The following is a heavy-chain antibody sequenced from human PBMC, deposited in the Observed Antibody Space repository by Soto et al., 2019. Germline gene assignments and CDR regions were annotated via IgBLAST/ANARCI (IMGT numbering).Heavy chain of an antibody. CDR3: ARGGAPWAFDI. CDR2: IGTAGDT. CDR1: GFTFSSYD. Sequence: EVQLVESGGGLVQPGGSLRLSCAASGFTFSSYDMHWVRQATGKGLEWVSAIGTAGDTYYPGSVKGRFTISRENAKNSLYLQMNSLRAGDTAVYYCARGGAPWAFDIWGQGTMVTVSS. J-gene: IGHJ3*02. V-gene: IGHV3-13*01.